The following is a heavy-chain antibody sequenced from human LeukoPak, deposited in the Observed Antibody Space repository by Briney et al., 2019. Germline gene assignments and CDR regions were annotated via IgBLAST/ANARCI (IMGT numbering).Heavy chain of an antibody. D-gene: IGHD3-22*01. Sequence: GGSLRLSCAASGFTFSSYEMNWVRQAPGKGLEWVSYISSSGSTIYYADSVKGRFTISRDNSKNTLYLQMNSLRAEDTAVYYCAKVRNLIVVVRDGFDIWGQGTMVTVSS. J-gene: IGHJ3*02. CDR2: ISSSGSTI. V-gene: IGHV3-48*03. CDR1: GFTFSSYE. CDR3: AKVRNLIVVVRDGFDI.